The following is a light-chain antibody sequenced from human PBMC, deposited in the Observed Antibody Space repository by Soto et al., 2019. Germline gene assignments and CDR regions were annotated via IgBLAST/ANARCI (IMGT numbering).Light chain of an antibody. CDR3: QQYNSYSPYT. V-gene: IGKV1-5*03. Sequence: DIQMTQSPSTLSASVGDRVTITCRASQSISSWLAWYQQKPGNAPKLLIYKASSLESGVPSRFSGSGSGTEFTLTISSLQPDDFATYYCQQYNSYSPYTFGQGTKLEIK. CDR1: QSISSW. J-gene: IGKJ2*01. CDR2: KAS.